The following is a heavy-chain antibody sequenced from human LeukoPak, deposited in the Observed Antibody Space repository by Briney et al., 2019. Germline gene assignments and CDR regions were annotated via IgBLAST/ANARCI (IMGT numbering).Heavy chain of an antibody. J-gene: IGHJ4*02. CDR2: INPSGGST. CDR1: GYTFTSYY. CDR3: ARDRFLAARRRDFDY. D-gene: IGHD6-6*01. Sequence: ASVKVSCKASGYTFTSYYMHWVRQAPGQGLEWMGIINPSGGSTSYAQKFQGRVTMTRDTSTSTVYMELSSLRSEDTAVYYCARDRFLAARRRDFDYWGQGTWSPSPQ. V-gene: IGHV1-46*01.